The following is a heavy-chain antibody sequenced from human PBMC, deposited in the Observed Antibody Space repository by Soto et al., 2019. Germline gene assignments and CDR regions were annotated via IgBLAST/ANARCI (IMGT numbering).Heavy chain of an antibody. V-gene: IGHV3-74*01. CDR1: EFTFSKYW. CDR3: ARDYYYDSRSSSVNWFDP. J-gene: IGHJ5*02. Sequence: GGSLRLSCVASEFTFSKYWMHWVRQAPGKGLVWVSRINMDGTKTAYADSVKGRFTVSRDNANNTLYPQMNSLGVEDTAVYYCARDYYYDSRSSSVNWFDPWGQGTLVTVSS. CDR2: INMDGTKT. D-gene: IGHD3-22*01.